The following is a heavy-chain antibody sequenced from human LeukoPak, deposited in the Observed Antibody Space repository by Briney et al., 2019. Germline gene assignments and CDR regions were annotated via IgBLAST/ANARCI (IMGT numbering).Heavy chain of an antibody. J-gene: IGHJ4*02. D-gene: IGHD6-13*01. CDR1: GLTFNNYW. V-gene: IGHV3-7*03. Sequence: GGSLRLSRAASGLTFNNYWMNWVRQAPGKGLEWVANIKQDGSEKKYVDSVKGRFTISRDNAKKSLYLQMNSLRAEDTALYYCAREGWQQQLAAFFFDYWGQGTLVTVSS. CDR2: IKQDGSEK. CDR3: AREGWQQQLAAFFFDY.